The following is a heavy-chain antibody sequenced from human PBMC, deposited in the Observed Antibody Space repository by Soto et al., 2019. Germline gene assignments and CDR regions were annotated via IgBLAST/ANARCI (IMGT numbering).Heavy chain of an antibody. Sequence: SETLSLTCTVSGGSISSGDYYWNWVRQPPGKGLEWIGYIYYSGSTYYNPSLKSRVTISVDTSKNQFSLKLSSVTAADTAVYYCARQVIVIVPATIDYYYSGMDVWGQGTTVTVSS. D-gene: IGHD2-2*02. J-gene: IGHJ6*02. CDR2: IYYSGST. CDR1: GGSISSGDYY. CDR3: ARQVIVIVPATIDYYYSGMDV. V-gene: IGHV4-30-4*01.